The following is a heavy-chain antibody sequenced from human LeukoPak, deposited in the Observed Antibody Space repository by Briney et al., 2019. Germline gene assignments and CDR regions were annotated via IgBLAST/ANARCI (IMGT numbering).Heavy chain of an antibody. J-gene: IGHJ5*02. Sequence: SVKVSCKASGGTFSSYAISWVRQAPGQGLEWMGGIITIFGTANYAQKFQGRVTITADKSTSTAYMELSSLRSEDTAVYYCARGTFATPFSWFDPWGQGTLVTVSS. CDR3: ARGTFATPFSWFDP. CDR1: GGTFSSYA. CDR2: IITIFGTA. V-gene: IGHV1-69*06. D-gene: IGHD3-16*01.